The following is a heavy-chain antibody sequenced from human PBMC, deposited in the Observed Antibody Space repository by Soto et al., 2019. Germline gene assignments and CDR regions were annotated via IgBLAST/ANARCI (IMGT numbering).Heavy chain of an antibody. J-gene: IGHJ4*02. CDR3: ARARATIAAAAIFDC. CDR1: GGSISTSNW. D-gene: IGHD6-13*01. V-gene: IGHV4-4*02. CDR2: VYRTGST. Sequence: QVQLQESGPGLVKPSGTLSLTCAVSGGSISTSNWWSWVRQPPGKGLEWIGEVYRTGSTNYNPSLESRLTIAVAKSKNQFSRMLTSVTAADTAVYYCARARATIAAAAIFDCWGQGTLVTVSS.